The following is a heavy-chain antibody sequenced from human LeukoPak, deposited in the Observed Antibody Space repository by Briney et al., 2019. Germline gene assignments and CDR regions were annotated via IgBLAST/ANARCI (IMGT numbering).Heavy chain of an antibody. V-gene: IGHV4-38-2*01. CDR3: ARGIYYFDY. Sequence: SETLSLTCVVSGYSISSGYYWGWIRQPPGKGLEWIGSIYQSGDTYYNPSLKSRVTQSVDTPKNQFSLKLSSVTAADTAVYYCARGIYYFDYWGQGTLVTVSS. CDR1: GYSISSGYY. D-gene: IGHD3-10*01. CDR2: IYQSGDT. J-gene: IGHJ4*02.